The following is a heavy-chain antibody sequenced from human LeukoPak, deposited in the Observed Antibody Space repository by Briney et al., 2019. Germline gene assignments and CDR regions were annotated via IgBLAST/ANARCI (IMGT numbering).Heavy chain of an antibody. V-gene: IGHV1-69*01. CDR2: IIPIFGTA. J-gene: IGHJ6*03. Sequence: SMKDSCKASGGTFSSYAISWVRQAPGQGLEWMGGIIPIFGTANYAQKFQGRVTITADESTSTAYMELSSLRSEDTAVYYCARVLTPSGYYGYYYYYMDVWGKGTTVTVSS. CDR3: ARVLTPSGYYGYYYYYMDV. D-gene: IGHD3-22*01. CDR1: GGTFSSYA.